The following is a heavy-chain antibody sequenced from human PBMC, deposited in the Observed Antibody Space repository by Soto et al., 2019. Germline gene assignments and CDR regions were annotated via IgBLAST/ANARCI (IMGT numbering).Heavy chain of an antibody. D-gene: IGHD3-22*01. V-gene: IGHV3-72*01. CDR1: GFTFSDHY. Sequence: GGSLRLSCAASGFTFSDHYMDWVRQAPGKGLEWVGRTRNKANSYTTEYAASVKGRFTISRDDSKNSLYLQMNSLKTEDTAVYYCARGAPYYYDSSGYFPGMDVWGQGTTVTVSS. CDR3: ARGAPYYYDSSGYFPGMDV. CDR2: TRNKANSYTT. J-gene: IGHJ6*02.